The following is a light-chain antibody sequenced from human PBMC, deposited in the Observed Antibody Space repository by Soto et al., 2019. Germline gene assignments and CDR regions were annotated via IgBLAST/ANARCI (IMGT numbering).Light chain of an antibody. J-gene: IGKJ1*01. V-gene: IGKV3-15*01. CDR2: GAS. CDR3: PPYDNWLWT. Sequence: VLAQSAGTLSLSPGERATLSCRASQSVSSSYLAWYQQQPGQAPRLLIYGASTWAPGFPARFSGSGSGTDFTLTISSLQSEDFAVYYCPPYDNWLWTFGQGTKVDIK. CDR1: QSVSSSY.